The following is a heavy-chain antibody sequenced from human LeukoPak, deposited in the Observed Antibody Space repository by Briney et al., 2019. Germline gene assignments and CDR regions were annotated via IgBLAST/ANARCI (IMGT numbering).Heavy chain of an antibody. CDR1: GFTFSSYS. V-gene: IGHV3-21*04. D-gene: IGHD6-13*01. J-gene: IGHJ4*02. CDR3: ARGSGSSWYFYFDY. Sequence: GGSLRLSCAASGFTFSSYSMNWVRQAPGKGLEWVSSISSSSSYIYYADSVKGRFTVSRDNAKNSVYLQMNSLRAEDTALYYCARGSGSSWYFYFDYWGQGTLVTVSS. CDR2: ISSSSSYI.